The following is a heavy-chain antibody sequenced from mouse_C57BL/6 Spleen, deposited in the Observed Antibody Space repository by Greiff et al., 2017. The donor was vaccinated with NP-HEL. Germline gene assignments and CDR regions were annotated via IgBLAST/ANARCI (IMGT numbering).Heavy chain of an antibody. CDR3: AARRGSTMIANWYFDV. CDR2: IYPGDGDT. CDR1: GYAFSSSW. J-gene: IGHJ1*03. D-gene: IGHD2-4*01. V-gene: IGHV1-82*01. Sequence: QVQLKQSGPELVKPGASVKISCKASGYAFSSSWMNWVKQRPGKGLEWIGRIYPGDGDTNYNGKFKGKATLTADKSSSTAYMQLGSLTSEDSAVYFCAARRGSTMIANWYFDVWGTGTTVTVSS.